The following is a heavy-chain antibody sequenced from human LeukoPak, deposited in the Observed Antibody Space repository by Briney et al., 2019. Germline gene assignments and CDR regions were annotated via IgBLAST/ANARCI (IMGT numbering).Heavy chain of an antibody. Sequence: SETLSLTCTVSGAPISDYFWSWIRQSPGKGLEWIGYIYYKGDTNYNPSLTSRVTISMNTSKNQFSLKLKSVTSADTAVYYCARDRRYCTGGTCYLDPYFDYWGQGTLVTVSS. D-gene: IGHD2-8*02. J-gene: IGHJ4*02. CDR3: ARDRRYCTGGTCYLDPYFDY. CDR1: GAPISDYF. V-gene: IGHV4-59*13. CDR2: IYYKGDT.